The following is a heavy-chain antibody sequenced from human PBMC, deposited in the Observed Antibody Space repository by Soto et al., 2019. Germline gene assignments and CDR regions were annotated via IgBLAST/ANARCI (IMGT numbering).Heavy chain of an antibody. CDR2: IYYSGST. J-gene: IGHJ4*02. D-gene: IGHD6-19*01. Sequence: SETLSLTCTVSGGSISSYYWSWIRQPPGKGLEWIGYIYYSGSTNYNPSLKSRVTISVDTSKNRLSLKLTSVTAADTAVYYCARTSPVAGGFDYWGQGTLVTVSS. V-gene: IGHV4-59*01. CDR1: GGSISSYY. CDR3: ARTSPVAGGFDY.